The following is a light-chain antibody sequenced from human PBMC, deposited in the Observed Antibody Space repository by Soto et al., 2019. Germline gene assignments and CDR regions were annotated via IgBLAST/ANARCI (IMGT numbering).Light chain of an antibody. CDR2: AAS. CDR1: QSLNSL. Sequence: DIQMTQSPSSLSASVGDRVTITCRASQSLNSLLAWYQQKPGRAPNLLIYAASSLQSGVPSRFSGSESGTEFTLRIRRLQSEDFVLYVRQQYNKWPPTWTFGQGTKVDIK. J-gene: IGKJ1*01. V-gene: IGKV1-5*01. CDR3: QQYNKWPPTWT.